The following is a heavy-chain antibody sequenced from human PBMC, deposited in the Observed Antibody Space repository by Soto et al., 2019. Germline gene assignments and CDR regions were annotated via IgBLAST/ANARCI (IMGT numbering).Heavy chain of an antibody. CDR1: GGSISNYY. J-gene: IGHJ4*02. V-gene: IGHV4-59*01. CDR3: ARGGGYCRGGSCYHLDY. CDR2: IYYSGST. Sequence: QVQLQESGPGLVKPSETLSLTCTVSGGSISNYYWSWIRQPPGKGLEWIGYIYYSGSTNYNPSLKSRVTISLDTSKNQVSLKRSSVTAADTAVYYCARGGGYCRGGSCYHLDYWGQGTLATVSS. D-gene: IGHD2-15*01.